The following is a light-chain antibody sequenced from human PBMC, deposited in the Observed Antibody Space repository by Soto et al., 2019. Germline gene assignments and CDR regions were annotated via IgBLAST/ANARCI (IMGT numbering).Light chain of an antibody. CDR3: CSYAGSNTLL. CDR1: SSDFGTYNL. V-gene: IGLV2-23*01. CDR2: EGS. Sequence: QSALTQPASVSGSPGQSITISCTGTSSDFGTYNLVSWYQHHPGKAPKLMLYEGSERPSGVSDRFSGSKSGNTASLTISGLQAEDEADYYCCSYAGSNTLLFGGGTQLTVL. J-gene: IGLJ2*01.